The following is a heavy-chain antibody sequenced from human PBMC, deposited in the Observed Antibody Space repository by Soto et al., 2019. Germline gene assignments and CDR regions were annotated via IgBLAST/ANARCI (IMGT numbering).Heavy chain of an antibody. CDR3: ASIAAPGTTHFDF. V-gene: IGHV4-39*01. CDR1: GGSLGSSGYY. CDR2: IYYSGNT. Sequence: SETLSFTCTVSGGSLGSSGYYWGWIRQSPGKGLEWIGNIYYSGNTSYNPSLKSRVTISVDTSKNQIYLHLSAVTAADTAIFYCASIAAPGTTHFDFWGQGTLVTVSS. D-gene: IGHD6-13*01. J-gene: IGHJ4*02.